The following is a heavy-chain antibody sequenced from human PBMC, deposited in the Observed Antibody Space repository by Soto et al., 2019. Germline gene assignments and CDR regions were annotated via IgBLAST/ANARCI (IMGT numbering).Heavy chain of an antibody. CDR3: ARDQLRWGPLLDY. D-gene: IGHD4-17*01. V-gene: IGHV3-21*01. Sequence: GGSLRLSCAASGFTFSSYSMNWVRQAPGKGLEWVSSISSSSSYIYYADSVKGRFTISRDNAKNSLYLQMNSLRAEDTAVYYCARDQLRWGPLLDYWGQGTLVTVSS. CDR1: GFTFSSYS. J-gene: IGHJ4*02. CDR2: ISSSSSYI.